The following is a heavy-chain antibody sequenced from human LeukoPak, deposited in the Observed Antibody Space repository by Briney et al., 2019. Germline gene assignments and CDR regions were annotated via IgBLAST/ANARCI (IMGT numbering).Heavy chain of an antibody. Sequence: SETLSLTCTVSGGSISSGGYYWSWIRQHPGKGLEWIGYIYHSGSTYYNPSLKSRVTISVDRSRNQFSLKLSSVTAADTAVYYCARGGYCSGGSCPTPYWYFDLWGRGTLVTVSS. V-gene: IGHV4-30-2*01. CDR2: IYHSGST. CDR1: GGSISSGGYY. D-gene: IGHD2-15*01. J-gene: IGHJ2*01. CDR3: ARGGYCSGGSCPTPYWYFDL.